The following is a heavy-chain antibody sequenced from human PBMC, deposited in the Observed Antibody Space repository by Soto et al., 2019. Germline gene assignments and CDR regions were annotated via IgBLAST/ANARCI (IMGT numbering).Heavy chain of an antibody. D-gene: IGHD4-17*01. CDR1: GEFFTTYG. CDR3: ARWAGRVRDFGGPFDY. Sequence: QVELVQSGAEVKNPGASVTVSCKASGEFFTTYGISWVRQAPGQGLEWMGWISTYNTNTNYAPKFQGRLLLTADTSTTTAHMELRSLRPDDTAVYYCARWAGRVRDFGGPFDYWGQGSLVSVSP. V-gene: IGHV1-18*04. CDR2: ISTYNTNT. J-gene: IGHJ4*02.